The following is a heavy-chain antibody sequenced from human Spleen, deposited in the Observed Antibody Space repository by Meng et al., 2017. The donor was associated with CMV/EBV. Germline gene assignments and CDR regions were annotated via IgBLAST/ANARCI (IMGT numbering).Heavy chain of an antibody. D-gene: IGHD3-3*01. J-gene: IGHJ6*02. CDR3: TTRLRYMQWFQTYDIDV. CDR1: GFTFSDAW. Sequence: GESLKTSWAASGFTFSDAWMGWVRQAAGKGLEWVGRIKSDSDDGTTDYTAPVKGRFIISRDDSKNRLSLQMNSLKTEDTAVYFCTTRLRYMQWFQTYDIDVWGQGTTVTVSS. CDR2: IKSDSDDGTT. V-gene: IGHV3-15*01.